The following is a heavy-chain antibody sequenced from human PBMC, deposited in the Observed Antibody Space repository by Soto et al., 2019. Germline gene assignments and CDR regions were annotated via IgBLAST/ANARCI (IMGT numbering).Heavy chain of an antibody. CDR1: GFPFSSYA. V-gene: IGHV3-64D*09. D-gene: IGHD3-22*01. J-gene: IGHJ4*02. CDR2: ISSNGGST. CDR3: VGYYDSSGYYLNY. Sequence: SLRLSCSASGFPFSSYAMHSVRQAPGKGLEYVSAISSNGGSTYYADSVKSRFTISRDNSKNTLYLQMSSLRAYDTAVYYCVGYYDSSGYYLNYWGQGTLVTVS.